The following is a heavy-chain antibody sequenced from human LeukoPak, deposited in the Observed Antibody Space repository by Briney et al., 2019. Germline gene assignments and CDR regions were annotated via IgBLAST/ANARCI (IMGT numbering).Heavy chain of an antibody. CDR2: ISSSGSTV. CDR1: GFTFSTYW. CDR3: AELGITMIGGV. J-gene: IGHJ6*04. Sequence: GGSLRLSCAASGFTFSTYWMSWVRQAPGKGLEWVSYISSSGSTVYYADSVKGRFTISRDNAKNSLYLQMNSLRAEDTAVYYCAELGITMIGGVWGKGTTVTISS. V-gene: IGHV3-48*04. D-gene: IGHD3-10*02.